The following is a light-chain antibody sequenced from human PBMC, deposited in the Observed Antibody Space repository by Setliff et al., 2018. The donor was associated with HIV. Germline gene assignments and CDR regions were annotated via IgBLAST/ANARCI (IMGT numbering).Light chain of an antibody. Sequence: QSALTQPPSASGSPGHSVTISCTGNISDVGTYNYVSWYQQHPGKAPKLMTYEVSKRPSGVPDRFSGSKSDNTASLTVSGLQPEDEADYYCSSYTGSTVIFGGGTKVTVL. CDR1: ISDVGTYNY. J-gene: IGLJ2*01. CDR2: EVS. CDR3: SSYTGSTVI. V-gene: IGLV2-8*01.